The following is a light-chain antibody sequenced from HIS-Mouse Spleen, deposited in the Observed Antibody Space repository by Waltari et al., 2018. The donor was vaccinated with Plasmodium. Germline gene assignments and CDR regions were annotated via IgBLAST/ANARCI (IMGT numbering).Light chain of an antibody. CDR2: GAS. V-gene: IGKV3-15*01. CDR3: QQYKYWSFT. Sequence: EIVMTQSPATLSVSPGERATLSCRASQRVSSNLAWYQQKPGQAPRLLIYGASTRATGIPARFSGSGSGTEFTLTISSLQSEDFAVYYCQQYKYWSFTFGPGTKVDIK. J-gene: IGKJ3*01. CDR1: QRVSSN.